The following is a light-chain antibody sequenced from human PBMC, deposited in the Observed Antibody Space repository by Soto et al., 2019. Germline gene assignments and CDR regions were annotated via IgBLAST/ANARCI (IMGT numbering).Light chain of an antibody. CDR3: TSYTSSSSYV. V-gene: IGLV2-14*01. CDR2: DVS. Sequence: QSVLTQPASVSASPGQSIAISCTGTSSDVGAYNYVSWYQQHPGKAPKLMIYDVSHRPSGASDRFSGSKSGNTASLTISGLQPEDEADYYCTSYTSSSSYVFATG. CDR1: SSDVGAYNY. J-gene: IGLJ1*01.